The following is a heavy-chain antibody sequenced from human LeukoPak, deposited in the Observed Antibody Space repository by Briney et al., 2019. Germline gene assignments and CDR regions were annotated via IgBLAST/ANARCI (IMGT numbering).Heavy chain of an antibody. CDR1: GYTFTGYY. CDR3: AKSSYCGGDCYFYYYYYMDV. Sequence: EASVKVSCKAPGYTFTGYYMHWVRQAPGQGLEWMGWINPNSGGTNYAQKFQGRVTMTRDTSISTAYMELSRLRSDDTAVYYCAKSSYCGGDCYFYYYYYMDVWGKGTTVTVSS. D-gene: IGHD2-21*01. J-gene: IGHJ6*03. CDR2: INPNSGGT. V-gene: IGHV1-2*02.